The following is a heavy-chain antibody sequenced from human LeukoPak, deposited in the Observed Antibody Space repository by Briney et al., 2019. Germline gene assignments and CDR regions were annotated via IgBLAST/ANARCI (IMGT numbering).Heavy chain of an antibody. J-gene: IGHJ4*02. CDR3: ASQTTVTD. D-gene: IGHD4-17*01. CDR2: IDPSDSYT. CDR1: GSSFTSYW. Sequence: GESLMISCKGAGSSFTSYWISWVRQLPGKGVEWMGRIDPSDSYTNYSPSFQGHVTISADKSISTAYLQWSSLKASDTAMYYCASQTTVTDWGQGTLVTVSS. V-gene: IGHV5-10-1*01.